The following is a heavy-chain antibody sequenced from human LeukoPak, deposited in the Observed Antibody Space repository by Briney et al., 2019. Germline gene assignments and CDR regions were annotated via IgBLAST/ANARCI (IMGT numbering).Heavy chain of an antibody. Sequence: PSETLSLTCTVSGGSISSGDYYWSWIRQPPGKGLEWIGYIYYSGSTYYNPSLKSRVTISVDTSKNQFSLKLSSVTAADTAVYYCARVPDDSSGYHDYWGQGTLVTVSS. CDR1: GGSISSGDYY. D-gene: IGHD3-22*01. J-gene: IGHJ4*02. CDR2: IYYSGST. V-gene: IGHV4-30-4*08. CDR3: ARVPDDSSGYHDY.